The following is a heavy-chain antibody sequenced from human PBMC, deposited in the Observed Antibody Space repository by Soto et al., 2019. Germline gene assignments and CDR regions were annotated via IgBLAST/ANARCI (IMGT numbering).Heavy chain of an antibody. CDR3: ARASGWFDP. V-gene: IGHV1-46*01. J-gene: IGHJ5*02. Sequence: APVKVSSNACLYTFSSNDMHWVRQAPGQGLEGMGIINPSGGSATYAQKFQGRVTMNRDTATSTVYMELSSLSSDDTAVYYCARASGWFDPWGQGTQVTVSS. CDR2: INPSGGSA. CDR1: LYTFSSND. D-gene: IGHD6-25*01.